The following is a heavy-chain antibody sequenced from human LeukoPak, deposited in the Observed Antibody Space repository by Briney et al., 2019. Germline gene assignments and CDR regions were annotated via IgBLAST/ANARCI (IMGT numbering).Heavy chain of an antibody. CDR3: ARENSSFFDY. CDR2: VNHSGST. D-gene: IGHD6-13*01. J-gene: IGHJ4*02. CDR1: GGSFIGYY. Sequence: SETLSLTCAVYGGSFIGYYWSWIRQPPGKGLEWIGEVNHSGSTRYNPSLKSRVTITVDTSKNQFSLKLTSVTAADTAVYYCARENSSFFDYWGQGMLVTVSS. V-gene: IGHV4-34*01.